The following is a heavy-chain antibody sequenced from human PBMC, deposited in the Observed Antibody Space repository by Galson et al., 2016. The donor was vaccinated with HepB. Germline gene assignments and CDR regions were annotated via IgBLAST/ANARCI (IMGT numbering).Heavy chain of an antibody. Sequence: SLRLSCAGSGFTLSRHSMNWVRQAPGKGLEWISYISITSTTKYYADSVKGRLTISRDNAKNSLYLQMNSLRDEDTHVYYCARDDMWYYYDSSGYYYGAFDMWGQGTMVSVSS. D-gene: IGHD3-22*01. CDR3: ARDDMWYYYDSSGYYYGAFDM. CDR2: ISITSTTK. J-gene: IGHJ3*02. V-gene: IGHV3-48*02. CDR1: GFTLSRHS.